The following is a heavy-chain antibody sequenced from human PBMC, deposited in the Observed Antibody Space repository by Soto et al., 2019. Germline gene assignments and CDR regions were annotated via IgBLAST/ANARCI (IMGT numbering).Heavy chain of an antibody. J-gene: IGHJ4*02. CDR2: INPILRMS. CDR3: ASSYGSGYRAFDY. CDR1: GDTFSFYS. D-gene: IGHD3-10*01. V-gene: IGHV1-69*02. Sequence: QVQLVQSGAEVKKPGSSVKVSCKASGDTFSFYSINWVRQAPGLGLEWMGRINPILRMSNYAQRFQGRVTMTSDXXTSTAYMELSSLRSEDTAMYYCASSYGSGYRAFDYWGQGALVTVSS.